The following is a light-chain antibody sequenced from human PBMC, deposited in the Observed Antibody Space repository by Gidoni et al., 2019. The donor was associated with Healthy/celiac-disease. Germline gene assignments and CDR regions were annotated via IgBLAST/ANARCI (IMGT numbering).Light chain of an antibody. CDR1: QSVSSN. J-gene: IGKJ1*01. CDR2: GAS. Sequence: EIVMTQSPATLSVSPGERATLSCRASQSVSSNLAWYQPKPGQAPRLLIYGASTRATGIPARFSGSGSGTEFTLTISSLQSEDFAVYYCQQYNNWPLGKFGQGTKVEIK. V-gene: IGKV3-15*01. CDR3: QQYNNWPLGK.